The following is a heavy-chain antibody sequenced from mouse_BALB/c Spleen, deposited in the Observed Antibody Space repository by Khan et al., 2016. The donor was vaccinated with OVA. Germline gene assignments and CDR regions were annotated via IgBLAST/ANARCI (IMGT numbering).Heavy chain of an antibody. J-gene: IGHJ2*02. CDR1: GYTFTNHW. CDR3: TRSDPGRFAY. D-gene: IGHD3-3*01. CDR2: IYPSDSYT. Sequence: QVQLQQSGAELVRPGASVKLSCQASGYTFTNHWINWVKQRPGQGLEWIGNIYPSDSYTNYNHQFKDKATLTEDKSSNAASMPLSSPTSEDAAVYYCTRSDPGRFAYWGQGTSPPVSS. V-gene: IGHV1-69*02.